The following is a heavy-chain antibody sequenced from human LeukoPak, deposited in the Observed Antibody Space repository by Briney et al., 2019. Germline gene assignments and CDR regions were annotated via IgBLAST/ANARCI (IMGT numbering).Heavy chain of an antibody. V-gene: IGHV3-30*18. CDR2: ISYDGSNK. CDR1: GFTFSSYG. Sequence: GRPLRLSCAASGFTFSSYGMHRVRQAPGKGLERVAVISYDGSNKYYADFVQGRFTISRDNSKNTLYLQMNSLRAEDTAVYYCAKEPHRGRWQQLADYYYHGMDVWGQGTTVTDSS. CDR3: AKEPHRGRWQQLADYYYHGMDV. D-gene: IGHD6-13*01. J-gene: IGHJ6*02.